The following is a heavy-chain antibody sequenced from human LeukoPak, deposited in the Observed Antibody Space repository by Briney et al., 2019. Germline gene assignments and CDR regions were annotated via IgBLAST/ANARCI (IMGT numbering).Heavy chain of an antibody. CDR1: GFTFSSNW. V-gene: IGHV3-7*01. D-gene: IGHD1-1*01. CDR3: AKLLGTATRYDY. Sequence: GGSLRLSCATSGFTFSSNWMSWVRQAPGKGLEWVASINQDGSVKHHVDSVKGRFTISRDNAKNSLSLQMDTLRAEDTAVYYCAKLLGTATRYDYWGRGTLVIVSS. CDR2: INQDGSVK. J-gene: IGHJ4*02.